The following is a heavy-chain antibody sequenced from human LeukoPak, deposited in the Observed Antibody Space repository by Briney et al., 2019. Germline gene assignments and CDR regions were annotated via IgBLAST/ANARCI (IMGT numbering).Heavy chain of an antibody. Sequence: SETLSLTCTVSGYSISSGYYWGWVRQPPGKRLEWIGEINHTGNTNYNPSLKRRVTISVDTSQKQFSLRLNSLTAADTAVYYCARGRYLTTLGGAAAGFLDNWGQGTLVTVSS. J-gene: IGHJ4*02. D-gene: IGHD6-13*01. CDR3: ARGRYLTTLGGAAAGFLDN. V-gene: IGHV4-38-2*02. CDR2: INHTGNT. CDR1: GYSISSGYY.